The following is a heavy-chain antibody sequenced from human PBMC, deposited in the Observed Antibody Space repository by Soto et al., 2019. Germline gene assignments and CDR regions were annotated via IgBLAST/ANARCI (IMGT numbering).Heavy chain of an antibody. CDR2: IYYSGST. D-gene: IGHD3-16*02. Sequence: SETLSLTCTVSGGSISSYYWSWIRQPPGKGLEWIGYIYYSGSTNYNPSLKSRVTISVDTSKNQFSLKLSPVTAADTAVYYCARGPLYWGELSTAAFDMWGQGTMDAV. CDR1: GGSISSYY. CDR3: ARGPLYWGELSTAAFDM. V-gene: IGHV4-59*01. J-gene: IGHJ3*02.